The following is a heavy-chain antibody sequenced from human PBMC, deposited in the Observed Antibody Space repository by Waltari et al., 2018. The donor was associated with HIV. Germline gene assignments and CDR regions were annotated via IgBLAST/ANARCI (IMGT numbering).Heavy chain of an antibody. CDR1: GYTFSDYG. Sequence: QIQLVQSGAEVKKPGASVKVSCKASGYTFSDYGISWVRQAPGQGLEGMGWISGLSEERRNYAQKFQGRVTLSTDTSTTTAYMELRSLRSDDTAIYYCARGSLLRNWLDPWGQGTLVTVSS. CDR2: ISGLSEERR. V-gene: IGHV1-18*01. J-gene: IGHJ5*02. D-gene: IGHD3-22*01. CDR3: ARGSLLRNWLDP.